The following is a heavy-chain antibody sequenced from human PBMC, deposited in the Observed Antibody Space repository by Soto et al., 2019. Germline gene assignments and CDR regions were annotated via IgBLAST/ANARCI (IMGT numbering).Heavy chain of an antibody. CDR1: GGSISSSNYY. D-gene: IGHD3-9*01. CDR2: IYYSGST. Sequence: SETLSLTCTVSGGSISSSNYYWGWIRQPPGKGLEWIGSIYYSGSTYYNPSLKSRVTISIDKSKNQFSLKLSSLTAADTAVYYCARLEGLATISYYFDFWGQGTLVTVSS. J-gene: IGHJ4*02. V-gene: IGHV4-39*01. CDR3: ARLEGLATISYYFDF.